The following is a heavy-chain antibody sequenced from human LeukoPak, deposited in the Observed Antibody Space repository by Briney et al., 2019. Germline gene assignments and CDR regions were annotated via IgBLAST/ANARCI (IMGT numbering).Heavy chain of an antibody. Sequence: SETLSLTCTVSGGSISSSTYYWGRIRQPPGKGLECIGSIYYSGSTYYNPSLKSRVTISVDTSKNQFSLKLSSVTAADTAVYFCARPTFSGYYTGPFDIWGQGTIVTVSS. CDR2: IYYSGST. J-gene: IGHJ3*02. CDR1: GGSISSSTYY. V-gene: IGHV4-39*01. D-gene: IGHD3-22*01. CDR3: ARPTFSGYYTGPFDI.